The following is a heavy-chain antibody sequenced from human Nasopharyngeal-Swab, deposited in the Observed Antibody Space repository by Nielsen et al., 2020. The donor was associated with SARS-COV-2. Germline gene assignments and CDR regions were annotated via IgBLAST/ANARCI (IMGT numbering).Heavy chain of an antibody. CDR1: GGPISSYY. D-gene: IGHD6-19*01. CDR2: FYYSGRT. CDR3: ARLSSGYYPFDY. Sequence: SETLSLTCTASGGPISSYYWSWIRQPPGKGLEWIGYFYYSGRTKSNPSLKSRVTISVDTSKNQFSLKLSSVSAADTAVYYCARLSSGYYPFDYWGQGTLVTVSS. V-gene: IGHV4-59*08. J-gene: IGHJ4*02.